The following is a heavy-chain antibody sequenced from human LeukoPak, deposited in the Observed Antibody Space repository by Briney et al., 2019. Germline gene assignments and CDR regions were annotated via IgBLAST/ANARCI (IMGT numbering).Heavy chain of an antibody. CDR1: GFPFASYA. CDR3: AKGGYDYIEVGYFDY. D-gene: IGHD5-12*01. Sequence: GGSLRLSCAASGFPFASYAMNWVRQTPGKGLEWVSVISGGGASTCYADSVKGRFTISRDNSKNTLYLQMNSLRADDTAVYFCAKGGYDYIEVGYFDYWGQGTLVTVSS. J-gene: IGHJ4*02. CDR2: ISGGGAST. V-gene: IGHV3-23*01.